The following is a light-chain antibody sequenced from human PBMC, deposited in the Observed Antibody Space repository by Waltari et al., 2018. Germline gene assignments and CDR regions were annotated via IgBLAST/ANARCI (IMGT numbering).Light chain of an antibody. J-gene: IGLJ1*01. CDR1: SSDVGGYNY. V-gene: IGLV2-14*01. Sequence: QSALPQPASVSGSPGQSITIPCPGTSSDVGGYNYVSWYQQHPGKAPKLMIYEVSNRPSGVSNRFSASKSGNTASLTISGLQAEDEADYYCSSYTTSSAPGVFGTGTRVTVL. CDR3: SSYTTSSAPGV. CDR2: EVS.